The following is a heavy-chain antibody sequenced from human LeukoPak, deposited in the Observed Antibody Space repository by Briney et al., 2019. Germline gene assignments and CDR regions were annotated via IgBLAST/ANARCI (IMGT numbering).Heavy chain of an antibody. CDR3: ARDSGKCTTTSCSDYLDL. Sequence: SETLSLTCTVSGGSISNHYWTWIRQSPGKGLEWIGFVYYSGTTHYNPSLESRVTISVDVSKNQFSLKLDSVTTADTAVYSCARDSGKCTTTSCSDYLDLWGQGTLVTVSS. CDR1: GGSISNHY. D-gene: IGHD2-2*01. J-gene: IGHJ4*02. V-gene: IGHV4-59*11. CDR2: VYYSGTT.